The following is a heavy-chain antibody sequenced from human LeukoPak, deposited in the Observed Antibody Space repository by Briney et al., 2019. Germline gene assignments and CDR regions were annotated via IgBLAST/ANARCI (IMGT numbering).Heavy chain of an antibody. Sequence: GGSLRLSCAASGFTFDDYGMSWVRQAPGKGLEWVSGINWNGGSTGYADSVKGRFTISRDNAKNSLYLQMNSLRAEDTALYHCARGLNWNYNDAFDIWGQGTMVTVSS. D-gene: IGHD1-7*01. V-gene: IGHV3-20*01. CDR2: INWNGGST. J-gene: IGHJ3*02. CDR3: ARGLNWNYNDAFDI. CDR1: GFTFDDYG.